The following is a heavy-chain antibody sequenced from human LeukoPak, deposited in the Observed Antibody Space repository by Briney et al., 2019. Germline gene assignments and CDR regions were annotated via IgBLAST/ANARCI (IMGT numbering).Heavy chain of an antibody. CDR3: AKDHGGYGN. Sequence: GGSLRLSCAASGFIFDNYWMTWVRQAPGKGLEWVANIKRDGSETNYVDSVKGRFTISRDNAKNSLYLQMTSLRAEDTAVYYCAKDHGGYGNWGQGTLVTVSS. J-gene: IGHJ4*02. V-gene: IGHV3-7*01. D-gene: IGHD5-12*01. CDR1: GFIFDNYW. CDR2: IKRDGSET.